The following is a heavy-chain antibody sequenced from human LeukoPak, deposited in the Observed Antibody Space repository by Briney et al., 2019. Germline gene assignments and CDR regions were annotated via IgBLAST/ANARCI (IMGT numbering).Heavy chain of an antibody. CDR3: ARDRAYGDYLGAFDI. CDR2: IYDTGSA. CDR1: GGSINSGGNY. Sequence: PSETLSLTCSVSGGSINSGGNYWTWIRQHPGKGLGWLGYIYDTGSAYYNPSLKSRVTISADTSKNLFSLRLTSVTAADTAVYYCARDRAYGDYLGAFDIWGPGTKVTVSS. V-gene: IGHV4-31*03. J-gene: IGHJ3*02. D-gene: IGHD4-17*01.